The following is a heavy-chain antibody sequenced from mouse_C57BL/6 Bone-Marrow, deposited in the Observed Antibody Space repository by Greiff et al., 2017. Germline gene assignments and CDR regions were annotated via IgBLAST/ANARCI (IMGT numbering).Heavy chain of an antibody. V-gene: IGHV14-4*01. CDR2: IDPEIGET. CDR1: GFNIKDDY. Sequence: VQLQQSGAELVRPGASVKLSCTASGFNIKDDYIHWVKQRPEQGLEWIGWIDPEIGETEYASKFQGKATITSDTSSNTAYLQLSSLTSEDTAVYYCSSFDGNYLDFGGQGTPLTVAS. D-gene: IGHD2-3*01. CDR3: SSFDGNYLDF. J-gene: IGHJ2*01.